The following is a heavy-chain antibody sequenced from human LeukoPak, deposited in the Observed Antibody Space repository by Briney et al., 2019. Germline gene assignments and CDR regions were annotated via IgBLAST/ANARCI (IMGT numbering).Heavy chain of an antibody. CDR3: ARGGSSSSYYNNYGMDV. V-gene: IGHV1-8*01. CDR1: GYSLTSFD. D-gene: IGHD6-13*01. J-gene: IGHJ6*02. CDR2: MNPKRGNT. Sequence: ASVKVSCKASGYSLTSFDINWVRQGSGQGLEWMGWMNPKRGNTGYAPTFQGRVTITRDTSVDTAFMELSSLRPDDTAVYYCARGGSSSSYYNNYGMDVWGQGTTITVSS.